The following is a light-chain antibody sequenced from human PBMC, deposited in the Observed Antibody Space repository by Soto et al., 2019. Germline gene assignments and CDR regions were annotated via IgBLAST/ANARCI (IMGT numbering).Light chain of an antibody. CDR1: QSVSSNY. Sequence: EIVLTQSPGTLSLSPGERATLSCRASQSVSSNYLAWYQQKPGQAPRLLIYGASNRATGIPDRFSGSGSGTDFTLTISRLETEDFAVYYCKQYGSSPPITFGQGTRLEIK. CDR2: GAS. J-gene: IGKJ5*01. V-gene: IGKV3-20*01. CDR3: KQYGSSPPIT.